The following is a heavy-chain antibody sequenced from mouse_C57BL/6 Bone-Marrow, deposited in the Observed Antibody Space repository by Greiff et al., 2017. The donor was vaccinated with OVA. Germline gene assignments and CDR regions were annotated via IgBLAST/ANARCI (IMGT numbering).Heavy chain of an antibody. J-gene: IGHJ3*01. V-gene: IGHV1-81*01. CDR3: ARSERTDACYGC. CDR1: GYTFTSYG. CDR2: IYPRSGNT. Sequence: VQLQESGAELARPGASVKLSCKASGYTFTSYGISWVKQRTGQGLEWIGEIYPRSGNTYYNEKFKGKATLTADKSSSTAYMELRSLTSEDSAVYYCARSERTDACYGCWGKGTMVTVSA.